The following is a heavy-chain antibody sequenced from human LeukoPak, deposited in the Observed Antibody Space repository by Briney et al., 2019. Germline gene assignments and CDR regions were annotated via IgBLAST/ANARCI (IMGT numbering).Heavy chain of an antibody. CDR3: ARQTYYYDSSGAFDI. J-gene: IGHJ3*02. CDR1: GGSISSGSYY. Sequence: PSETLSLTCTVSGGSISSGSYYWSWIRQPAGKGLEWIGYIYYSGSTNYNPSLKSRVTISVDTSKNQFSLKLSSVTAADTAVYYCARQTYYYDSSGAFDIWGQGTMVTVSS. CDR2: IYYSGST. D-gene: IGHD3-22*01. V-gene: IGHV4-61*10.